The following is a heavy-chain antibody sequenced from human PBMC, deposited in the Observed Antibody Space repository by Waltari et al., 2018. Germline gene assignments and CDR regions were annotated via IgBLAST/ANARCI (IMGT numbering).Heavy chain of an antibody. CDR3: AREFPRGADAFDV. CDR2: INSGSSSI. J-gene: IGHJ3*01. V-gene: IGHV3-48*01. CDR1: GFTFSSYR. Sequence: EVQLVESGGGLVQPGGSLRLSCAASGFTFSSYRMNWVRQAPGEGLEWVSYINSGSSSIKYADSVKGRFTISRDNARNSLYLQMNSLRAEDTAVYYCAREFPRGADAFDVWGQGAVVTVSS. D-gene: IGHD3-10*01.